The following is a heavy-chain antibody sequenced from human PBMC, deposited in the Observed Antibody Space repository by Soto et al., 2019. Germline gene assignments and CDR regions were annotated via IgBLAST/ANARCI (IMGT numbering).Heavy chain of an antibody. CDR3: ARDHGYSGFSDV. D-gene: IGHD3-10*01. CDR1: GFSFSSYA. Sequence: RSVKGSCVASGFSFSSYAMHWVRQAPGKGLEWVAVISYDGSNKYYADSVKGRFTISRDNSKNTLYLQMNSLRAEDTAVYYCARDHGYSGFSDVWGQGTTVTVSS. V-gene: IGHV3-30-3*01. CDR2: ISYDGSNK. J-gene: IGHJ6*02.